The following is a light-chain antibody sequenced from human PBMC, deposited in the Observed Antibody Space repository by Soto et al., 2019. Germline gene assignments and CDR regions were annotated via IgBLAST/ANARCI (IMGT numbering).Light chain of an antibody. J-gene: IGKJ3*01. CDR3: QQLDSFPFT. CDR1: QGISSY. V-gene: IGKV1-9*01. Sequence: IQLTQSPSSLSASVGDRVTITCRASQGISSYVAWYQQKPGKAPKLLIYAASTLQSGVPPRFSGSGSGTDFTLTISSLQPEDFGSYYCQQLDSFPFTLGPGTKWISN. CDR2: AAS.